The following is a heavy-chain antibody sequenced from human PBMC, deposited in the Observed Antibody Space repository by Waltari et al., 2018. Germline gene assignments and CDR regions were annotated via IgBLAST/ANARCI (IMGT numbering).Heavy chain of an antibody. J-gene: IGHJ4*02. D-gene: IGHD1-7*01. Sequence: QVQLVQSGAEVKKPGASVKVSCKVSGYTLTELSMHWVRQAPGKGLEWMGGFDPEDGETIDAQKCQGRVTMTEETSTDTADMEVSSLRSEDTAVYYCATDINWNYKGVDFDYWGQGTLVTVSS. CDR3: ATDINWNYKGVDFDY. CDR1: GYTLTELS. V-gene: IGHV1-24*01. CDR2: FDPEDGET.